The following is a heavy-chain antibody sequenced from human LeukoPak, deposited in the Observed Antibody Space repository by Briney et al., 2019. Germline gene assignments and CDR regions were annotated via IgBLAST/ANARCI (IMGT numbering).Heavy chain of an antibody. Sequence: PGGSLRLSCAASGFTFISYSMNWVRQAPGKGLEWVSYISSSSSTIYYADSVKGRFTISRDNAKNSLYLQMNSLRAEDTAVYYCARDKYCSGGSFSSVLNWFDPWGQGTLVTVSS. CDR2: ISSSSSTI. D-gene: IGHD2-15*01. J-gene: IGHJ5*02. CDR3: ARDKYCSGGSFSSVLNWFDP. CDR1: GFTFISYS. V-gene: IGHV3-48*01.